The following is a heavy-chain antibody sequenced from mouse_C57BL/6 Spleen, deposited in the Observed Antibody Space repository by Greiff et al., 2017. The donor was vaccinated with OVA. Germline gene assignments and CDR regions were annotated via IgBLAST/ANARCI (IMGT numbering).Heavy chain of an antibody. CDR3: ASGVESTTTVGARGYFDV. D-gene: IGHD1-1*01. CDR2: IDPDGGGT. Sequence: QVQLQQPGAELVKPGASVKLSCKASGYTFTSYWMHWVKQRPGRGLEWIGRIDPDGGGTKYNEKFKSKATLTVDKPSSTAYMQLSSLTSEDSAVYYGASGVESTTTVGARGYFDVWGTGTTVTVSS. CDR1: GYTFTSYW. J-gene: IGHJ1*03. V-gene: IGHV1-72*01.